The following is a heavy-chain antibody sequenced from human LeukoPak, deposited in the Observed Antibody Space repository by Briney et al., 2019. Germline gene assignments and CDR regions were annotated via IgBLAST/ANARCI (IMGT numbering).Heavy chain of an antibody. CDR2: MNPNSGNT. CDR1: GYTFTSYD. CDR3: AREATIFGVVLHGMDV. J-gene: IGHJ6*02. D-gene: IGHD3-3*01. Sequence: ASVKVSCKASGYTFTSYDINWVRQATGQGLEWMGWMNPNSGNTGYAQKFQGRVTMTRNTSLSTAYMELSSLRSEDTAVYYCAREATIFGVVLHGMDVWGQGTTVTVSS. V-gene: IGHV1-8*01.